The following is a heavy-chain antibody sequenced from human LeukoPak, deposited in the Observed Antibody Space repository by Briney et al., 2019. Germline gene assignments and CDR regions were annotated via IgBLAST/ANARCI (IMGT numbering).Heavy chain of an antibody. Sequence: GGSLRLSCAASGFTFSSYWMHWVRQAPGKGLVWVSRINSDGSSTSYADSVKGRFTISRDNAKNTLYLQMNSLRAEDTAVYYCALSPGYCSSTSCHAFDYWGQGTLVTVSS. J-gene: IGHJ4*02. D-gene: IGHD2-2*01. CDR2: INSDGSST. V-gene: IGHV3-74*01. CDR3: ALSPGYCSSTSCHAFDY. CDR1: GFTFSSYW.